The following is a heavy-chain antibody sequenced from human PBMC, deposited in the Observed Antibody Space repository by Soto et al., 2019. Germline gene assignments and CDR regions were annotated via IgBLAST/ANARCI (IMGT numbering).Heavy chain of an antibody. V-gene: IGHV3-23*01. CDR1: GFTFSSYG. CDR2: ISGST. D-gene: IGHD1-26*01. J-gene: IGHJ4*02. Sequence: SLRLSCVASGFTFSSYGMSWVRQAPGKGLEWVSAISGSTYYADSVKGRFTISRDNSKNTLYLQMNSLRAEDTAVYYCGYSGSFGGGQGTLVTVSS. CDR3: GYSGSFG.